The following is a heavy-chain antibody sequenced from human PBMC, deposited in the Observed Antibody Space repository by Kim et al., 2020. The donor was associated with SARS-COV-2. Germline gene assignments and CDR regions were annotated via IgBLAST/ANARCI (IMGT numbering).Heavy chain of an antibody. Sequence: GESLKISCKGSGYSFTSYWIGWVRQMPGKGLEWMGIIYPGDSDTRYSPSFQGQVTISADKSISTAYLQWSSLKASDTAMYYCARRGANFWSGYWGFDYWGQGTLVTVSS. CDR2: IYPGDSDT. CDR1: GYSFTSYW. CDR3: ARRGANFWSGYWGFDY. V-gene: IGHV5-51*01. D-gene: IGHD3-3*01. J-gene: IGHJ4*02.